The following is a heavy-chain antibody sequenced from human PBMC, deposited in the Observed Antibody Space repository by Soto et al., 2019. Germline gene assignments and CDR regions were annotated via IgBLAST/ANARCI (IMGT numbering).Heavy chain of an antibody. J-gene: IGHJ6*03. CDR3: ARGANAVPYYYMDV. Sequence: QVQLQQWGAGLLKPSETLSLTCAVYGGSFSGYYWSWIRQPPGKGLEWIGEINHSGSTNYNPSLKSRVTISVDTSKNQFSPKLSSVTAADTAVYYCARGANAVPYYYMDVWGKGTTVTVSS. V-gene: IGHV4-34*01. CDR1: GGSFSGYY. D-gene: IGHD4-17*01. CDR2: INHSGST.